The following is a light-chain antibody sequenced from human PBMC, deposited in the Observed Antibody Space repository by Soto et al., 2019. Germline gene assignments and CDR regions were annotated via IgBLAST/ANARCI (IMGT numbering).Light chain of an antibody. CDR1: TSDVGAYNY. J-gene: IGLJ1*01. Sequence: QSALTQPASVSGSPGQSITISCTATTSDVGAYNYVSWYQQYPGKAPKLIISEVTNRPSGISDRFSGSKSGNTASLTISGLQDEDEADYYCSSYTTSSTYVFGTGTQLTVL. CDR3: SSYTTSSTYV. V-gene: IGLV2-14*01. CDR2: EVT.